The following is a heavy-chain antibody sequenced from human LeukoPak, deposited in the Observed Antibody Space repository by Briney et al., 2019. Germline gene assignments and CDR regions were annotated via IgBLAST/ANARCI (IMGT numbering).Heavy chain of an antibody. Sequence: GASVKVSCKASGYTFTSYDINWVRQATGQGLEWMGWMNPNSGNTGYAQKFQGRVTITRNTSISTAYMELRSLRSDDTAVYYCATGGDNWNDENWFEPWGHRTLVTVSS. D-gene: IGHD1-1*01. J-gene: IGHJ5*02. CDR2: MNPNSGNT. V-gene: IGHV1-8*03. CDR1: GYTFTSYD. CDR3: ATGGDNWNDENWFEP.